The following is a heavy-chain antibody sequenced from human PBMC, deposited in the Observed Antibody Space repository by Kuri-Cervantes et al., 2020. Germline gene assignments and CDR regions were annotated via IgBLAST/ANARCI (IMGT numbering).Heavy chain of an antibody. Sequence: ASVKVSCKASGYTFTSYYMHWVRQAPGQGLEWMGIINPSGGSTSYAQKFQGRVTMTRDTSTSTVYMELSSLRSEDTAVYYCARGFRVRYFDWLHKPHQYYFDYWGQGTLVTVSS. CDR1: GYTFTSYY. CDR2: INPSGGST. J-gene: IGHJ4*02. D-gene: IGHD3-9*01. CDR3: ARGFRVRYFDWLHKPHQYYFDY. V-gene: IGHV1-46*01.